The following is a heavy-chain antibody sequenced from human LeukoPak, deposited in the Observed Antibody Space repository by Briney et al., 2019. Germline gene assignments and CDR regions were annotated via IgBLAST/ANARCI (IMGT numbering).Heavy chain of an antibody. Sequence: GESLKISCRGSGYIFTNSWIGWVRQMPGKGPEWMGIIYPGDSDTRYSPSFEGQVTISADKSISTAYLQWSSLKASDTAMYYRARHSGYCSGSICYSEGHYYYMDVWGKGTTVTVSS. D-gene: IGHD2-15*01. CDR1: GYIFTNSW. J-gene: IGHJ6*03. CDR3: ARHSGYCSGSICYSEGHYYYMDV. V-gene: IGHV5-51*01. CDR2: IYPGDSDT.